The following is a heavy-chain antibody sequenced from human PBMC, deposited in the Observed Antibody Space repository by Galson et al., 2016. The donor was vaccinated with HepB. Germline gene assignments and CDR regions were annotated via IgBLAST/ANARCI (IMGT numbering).Heavy chain of an antibody. CDR1: GDSLRNYF. J-gene: IGHJ4*02. CDR2: INYSGGS. V-gene: IGHV4-34*01. CDR3: ARGRRRGYNVAVDY. Sequence: ETLSLTCAVYGDSLRNYFWSWFRQPPGKGLEWVADINYSGGSNSNPTLKSRVTISIEKSKFQFSLNLTSVTAADTAVYFCARGRRRGYNVAVDYWGQGTLVSVSS. D-gene: IGHD5/OR15-5a*01.